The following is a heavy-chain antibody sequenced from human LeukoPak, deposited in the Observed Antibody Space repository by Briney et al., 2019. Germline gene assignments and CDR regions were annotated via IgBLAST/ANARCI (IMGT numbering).Heavy chain of an antibody. CDR3: ARLGYCSGGSCYADPNAFDI. D-gene: IGHD2-15*01. Sequence: PGESLKISCKGSGYSFTSYWIGWVRQMPGKGLEWMGIIYPGDSDTRYSPSFQGQVTISADKSISTAYLQWSSLKASDTAVYYCARLGYCSGGSCYADPNAFDIWGQGTMVTVSS. CDR1: GYSFTSYW. CDR2: IYPGDSDT. J-gene: IGHJ3*02. V-gene: IGHV5-51*01.